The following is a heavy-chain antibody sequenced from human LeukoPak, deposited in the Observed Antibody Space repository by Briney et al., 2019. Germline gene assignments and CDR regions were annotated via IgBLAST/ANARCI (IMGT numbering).Heavy chain of an antibody. CDR3: AGIQLERRWFDP. V-gene: IGHV4-59*01. CDR1: GGSISSYY. J-gene: IGHJ5*02. D-gene: IGHD1-1*01. Sequence: SGTLSLTCTVSGGSISSYYWSWIRQPPGKGLEWIGYIYYSGSTNYNPSLKSRVTISVDTSKNQFSLKLSSVTAADTAVYYCAGIQLERRWFDPWGQGTLVTVSS. CDR2: IYYSGST.